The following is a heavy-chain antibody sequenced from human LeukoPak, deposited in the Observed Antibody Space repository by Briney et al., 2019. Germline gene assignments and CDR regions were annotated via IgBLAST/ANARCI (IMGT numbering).Heavy chain of an antibody. J-gene: IGHJ5*02. CDR1: GFTFSDYG. CDR3: AKDASGPYSSLFDP. D-gene: IGHD6-19*01. Sequence: PGGSLRLSCAASGFTFSDYGMHWVRQAPGKGLEWVAVIWSDGSNKVYADSVKGRLSISRDNSKSTLYLQMNSLGVEDTAVYYCAKDASGPYSSLFDPWGQGTLVIVSS. CDR2: IWSDGSNK. V-gene: IGHV3-33*06.